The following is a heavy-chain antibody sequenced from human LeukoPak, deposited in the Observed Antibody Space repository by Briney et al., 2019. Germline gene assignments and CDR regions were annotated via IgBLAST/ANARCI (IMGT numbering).Heavy chain of an antibody. Sequence: ASVKVSCKASGYTFTDYYMHWVRQAPGQGVEWMGWINPNDGDTNYAQKFQGRVTMTRDTSISTAHMEVSRLRSDDTAVYYCARTNFLYCSSSTCLFDYWGQGTLVTVSS. J-gene: IGHJ4*02. CDR2: INPNDGDT. D-gene: IGHD2-2*01. CDR3: ARTNFLYCSSSTCLFDY. V-gene: IGHV1-2*02. CDR1: GYTFTDYY.